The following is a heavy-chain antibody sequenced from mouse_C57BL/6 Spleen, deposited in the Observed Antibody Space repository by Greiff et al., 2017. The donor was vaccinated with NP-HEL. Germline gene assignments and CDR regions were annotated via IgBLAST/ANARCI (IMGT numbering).Heavy chain of an antibody. D-gene: IGHD4-1*02. V-gene: IGHV1-82*01. CDR2: IYPGDGDT. CDR1: GYAFSSSW. CDR3: GTTGKGWAMDY. Sequence: VQLQQSGPELAKPGASVKISCKASGYAFSSSWMHWVKQRPGQGLEWIGQIYPGDGDTNYNGKFKDKATLTADKSSSTAYMQLSSLTSEDSAVYVCGTTGKGWAMDYWGQGTSVTVSS. J-gene: IGHJ4*01.